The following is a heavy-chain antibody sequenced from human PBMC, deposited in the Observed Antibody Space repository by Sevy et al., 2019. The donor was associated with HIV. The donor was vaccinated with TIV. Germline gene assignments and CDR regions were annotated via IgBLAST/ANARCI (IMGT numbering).Heavy chain of an antibody. J-gene: IGHJ4*02. CDR2: IKEDGSEK. CDR1: GFSFSSFW. V-gene: IGHV3-7*01. Sequence: GGSLRLSCAASGFSFSSFWMSWVRQSPGKGLEWVANIKEDGSEKYYVDSGKGRFTISRDNAKNSLYLQMNSLRAEDTAVYYCAREGQWSHPGDYWGQGTLVTVSS. CDR3: AREGQWSHPGDY. D-gene: IGHD2-15*01.